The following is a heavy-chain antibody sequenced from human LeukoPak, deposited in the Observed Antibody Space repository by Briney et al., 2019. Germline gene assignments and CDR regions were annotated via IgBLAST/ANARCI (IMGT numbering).Heavy chain of an antibody. V-gene: IGHV4-34*01. J-gene: IGHJ3*02. D-gene: IGHD3-10*01. CDR2: INHSGST. CDR3: ARGRGPNAFDI. CDR1: GGSLSGYY. Sequence: SETLSLTCAVYGGSLSGYYWSWIRQPPGKGLEWIGEINHSGSTNYNPSLKSRVTISVDTSKNQFSLKLSSVTAADTAVYYCARGRGPNAFDIWGQGTMVTVSS.